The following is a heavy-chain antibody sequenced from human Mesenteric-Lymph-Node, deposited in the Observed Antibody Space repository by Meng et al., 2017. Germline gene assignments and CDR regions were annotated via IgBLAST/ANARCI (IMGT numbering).Heavy chain of an antibody. Sequence: GESLKISCAASGFTFSNYWMSWVRQAPGKGLEWVANIKQDRSEKYYVDSVKGRFTISRDNAKNSLYLQMNSLRAEDTAVYYCARGADYGDYFFWYYFDSWGQGTLVTVSS. CDR2: IKQDRSEK. J-gene: IGHJ4*02. CDR1: GFTFSNYW. V-gene: IGHV3-7*01. D-gene: IGHD4-17*01. CDR3: ARGADYGDYFFWYYFDS.